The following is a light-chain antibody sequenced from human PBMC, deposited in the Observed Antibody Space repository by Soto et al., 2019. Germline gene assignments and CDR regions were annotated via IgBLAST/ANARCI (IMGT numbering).Light chain of an antibody. CDR3: RSYAGSNNPYG. Sequence: QSALTQPPSASGSPGQSVTISCTGTSSDVGGYNYVSWYQQHPGKAPKLMIYEVSKRPSGVPDRFSGSKSGNTASLTVSGLQAEDEADYYCRSYAGSNNPYGFGTGTKLTVL. CDR1: SSDVGGYNY. J-gene: IGLJ1*01. V-gene: IGLV2-8*01. CDR2: EVS.